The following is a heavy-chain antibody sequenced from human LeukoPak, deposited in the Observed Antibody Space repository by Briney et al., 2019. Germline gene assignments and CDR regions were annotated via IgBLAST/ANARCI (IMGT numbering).Heavy chain of an antibody. CDR1: GFTFDDYA. CDR2: IRQDGSSK. J-gene: IGHJ4*02. V-gene: IGHV3-7*01. D-gene: IGHD2/OR15-2a*01. CDR3: ARDVSYFDY. Sequence: GGSLRLSCAASGFTFDDYAMHWVRQAPGKGLEWVANIRQDGSSKYYVDSVKGRFTISRDNAKNSLYPQMNSLRVEDTAVYYCARDVSYFDYWGQGALVTVSS.